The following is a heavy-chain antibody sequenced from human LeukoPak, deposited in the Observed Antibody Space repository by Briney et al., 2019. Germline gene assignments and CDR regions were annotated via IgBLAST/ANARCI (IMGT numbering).Heavy chain of an antibody. CDR2: MNPNTGDT. D-gene: IGHD3-10*01. CDR3: VRDGEGVAISVNYWFDP. J-gene: IGHJ5*02. Sequence: ASVTVSCKASGFTFTSYDINWVRQASGQGLEWMGWMNPNTGDTGYAQKFQGRVTMTRDISISTAYMELRGLRSEDTATYYCVRDGEGVAISVNYWFDPWGQGTLVTVSS. CDR1: GFTFTSYD. V-gene: IGHV1-8*01.